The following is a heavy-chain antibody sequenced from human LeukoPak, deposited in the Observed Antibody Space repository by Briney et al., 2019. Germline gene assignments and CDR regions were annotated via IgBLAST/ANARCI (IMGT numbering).Heavy chain of an antibody. CDR2: IYYSGST. J-gene: IGHJ5*02. CDR3: AREELIVVVTAIPADSWFDP. CDR1: GGSISSSSYY. V-gene: IGHV4-39*02. Sequence: QSSETLSLTCTVSGGSISSSSYYWGWIRQPPGKGLEWIGSIYYSGSTYYNPSLKSRVTISVDTSKNQFSLKLSSVTAADTAVYYCAREELIVVVTAIPADSWFDPWGQGTLVTVSS. D-gene: IGHD2-21*02.